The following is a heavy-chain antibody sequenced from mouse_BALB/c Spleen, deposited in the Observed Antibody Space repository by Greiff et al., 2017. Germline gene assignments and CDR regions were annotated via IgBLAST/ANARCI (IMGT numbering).Heavy chain of an antibody. V-gene: IGHV5-6-5*01. CDR3: ARGYDGYYDAMDY. CDR2: ISSGGST. J-gene: IGHJ4*01. D-gene: IGHD2-3*01. CDR1: GFAFSSYA. Sequence: EVHLVESGGGLVKPGGSLKLSCAASGFAFSSYAMSWVRQTPEKRLEWVASISSGGSTYYPDSVKGRFTISRDNARNILYLQMSSLRSEDTAMYYCARGYDGYYDAMDYWGQGTSVTVSS.